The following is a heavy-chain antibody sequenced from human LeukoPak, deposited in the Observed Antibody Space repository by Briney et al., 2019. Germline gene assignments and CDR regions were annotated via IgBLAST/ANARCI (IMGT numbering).Heavy chain of an antibody. D-gene: IGHD6-13*01. J-gene: IGHJ4*02. CDR2: IKQDGSEK. V-gene: IGHV3-7*04. CDR3: ARGIAAADPTTGY. Sequence: GGSLRLSCAASGFTFSSYWMSWVRQAPGKGLEWVANIKQDGSEKYYVDSVKGRFTISRDNAKNSLYLQMNSLSAEDTAVYYCARGIAAADPTTGYWGQGTLVTVSS. CDR1: GFTFSSYW.